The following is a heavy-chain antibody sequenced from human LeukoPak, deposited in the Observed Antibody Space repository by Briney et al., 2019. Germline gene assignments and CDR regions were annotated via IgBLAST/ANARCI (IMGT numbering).Heavy chain of an antibody. CDR3: AKGVTIAVAEAYDY. J-gene: IGHJ4*02. CDR1: GFTFSAYV. Sequence: PGGSLRLSCAASGFTFSAYVMHWVRQAPGKGLQWVAVISDSGGYTQYADSVKGRFTISRDNSKNTLYLQMNSLRAEDTAVYYCAKGVTIAVAEAYDYWGQGTLVTVSS. V-gene: IGHV3-23*01. CDR2: ISDSGGYT. D-gene: IGHD6-19*01.